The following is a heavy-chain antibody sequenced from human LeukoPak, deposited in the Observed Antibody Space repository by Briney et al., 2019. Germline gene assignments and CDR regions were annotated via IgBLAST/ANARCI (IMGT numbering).Heavy chain of an antibody. J-gene: IGHJ4*02. V-gene: IGHV3-48*03. CDR1: GFTFSSYG. CDR3: ARSLIPYFDY. D-gene: IGHD2-21*01. CDR2: ISSSGSTK. Sequence: GGSLRLSCAASGFTFSSYGMNWVRQAPGKGLEWVSFISSSGSTKYYADSVKGRFTIYRDNAKNSLYLQMNSLRAEDTAVYYCARSLIPYFDYWGQGTLVTVSS.